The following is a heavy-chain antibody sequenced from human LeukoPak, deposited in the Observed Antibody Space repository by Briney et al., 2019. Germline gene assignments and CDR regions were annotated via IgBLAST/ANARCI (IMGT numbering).Heavy chain of an antibody. CDR1: GFTFSNYG. Sequence: GGSLRLSCAASGFTFSNYGMHWVRQAPGKGLEWVAIIWYDGSNKYYADSVRGRFSISRDNSTNTLYLQMKSLRVEDTAVYYCARAGVGAIYFLDYWGQGTLVTVSS. D-gene: IGHD1-26*01. V-gene: IGHV3-33*01. J-gene: IGHJ4*02. CDR2: IWYDGSNK. CDR3: ARAGVGAIYFLDY.